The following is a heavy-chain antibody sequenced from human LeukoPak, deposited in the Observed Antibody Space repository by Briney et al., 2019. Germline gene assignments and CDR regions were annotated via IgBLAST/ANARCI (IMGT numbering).Heavy chain of an antibody. CDR1: GGSISSSSYY. V-gene: IGHV4-39*01. CDR3: ARHDSPYTSGCPFDY. J-gene: IGHJ4*02. CDR2: INYRGTT. Sequence: SETLSLTCTVSGGSISSSSYYWGWIRQPPGKGPEWIGSINYRGTTYYNPSLKSRVTISVDTSKNQFSLKLSSVTAADTAVYYCARHDSPYTSGCPFDYWGQGTLVTVSS. D-gene: IGHD6-19*01.